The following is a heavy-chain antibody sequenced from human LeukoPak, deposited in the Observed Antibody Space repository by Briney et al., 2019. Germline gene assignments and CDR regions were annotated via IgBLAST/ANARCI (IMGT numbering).Heavy chain of an antibody. CDR3: ARPADY. V-gene: IGHV3-7*03. Sequence: GGSLRLSCAASGFSFSNYWMSWVRQAPGKGLEWVANIKQDGSEKYYVDSVKGRFTISRDNAKNSLYLQMNSLRGEDTAVYYCARPADYWGQGILVTVSS. CDR2: IKQDGSEK. CDR1: GFSFSNYW. J-gene: IGHJ4*02.